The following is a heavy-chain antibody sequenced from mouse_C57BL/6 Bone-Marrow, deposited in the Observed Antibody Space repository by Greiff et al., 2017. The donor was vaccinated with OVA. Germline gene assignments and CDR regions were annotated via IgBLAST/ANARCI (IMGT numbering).Heavy chain of an antibody. D-gene: IGHD2-3*01. CDR1: GFNIKDYY. J-gene: IGHJ3*01. Sequence: EVQLQQSGAELVRPGASVKLSCTASGFNIKDYYMHWVKQRPERGLEWIGRIDPEDGDTEYAPKFQGKATMTADTSSNTAYLQLSSLTSEDTAVYYCTTGWLLRRAWFAYWGQGTLVTVSA. CDR2: IDPEDGDT. CDR3: TTGWLLRRAWFAY. V-gene: IGHV14-1*01.